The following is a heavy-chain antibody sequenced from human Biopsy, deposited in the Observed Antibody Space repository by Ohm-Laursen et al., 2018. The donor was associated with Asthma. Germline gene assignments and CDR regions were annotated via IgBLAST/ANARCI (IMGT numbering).Heavy chain of an antibody. CDR2: INPSGVGT. CDR3: ARARETTNYGDSDFDI. J-gene: IGHJ4*02. D-gene: IGHD2-8*01. Sequence: GASVKVSCKESGFSFDNYFMHWVRQAPGQGLEWMGIINPSGVGTRYAEKFRGRLIVTRDASTRTAFMDMRSLRSDDTAIYFCARARETTNYGDSDFDIWGQGTLITVSS. V-gene: IGHV1-46*02. CDR1: GFSFDNYF.